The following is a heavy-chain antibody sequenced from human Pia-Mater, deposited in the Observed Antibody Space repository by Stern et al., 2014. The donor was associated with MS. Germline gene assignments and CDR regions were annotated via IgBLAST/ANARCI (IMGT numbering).Heavy chain of an antibody. D-gene: IGHD3-16*01. Sequence: QVPLKESGPALVKPTQTLTLTCTFSGFSFSTCGMCVIWLRQPQGKEREGLALTDCDDDKYYNKSLKTRLTISKDTSKNQVVLTRTNMDPVDTATYYCARTRVGGGHYFDYWGQGTLVTVSS. V-gene: IGHV2-70*01. J-gene: IGHJ4*02. CDR1: GFSFSTCGMC. CDR3: ARTRVGGGHYFDY. CDR2: TDCDDDK.